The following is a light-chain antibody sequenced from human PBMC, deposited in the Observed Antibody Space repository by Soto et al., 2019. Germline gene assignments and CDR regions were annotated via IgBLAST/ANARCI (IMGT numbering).Light chain of an antibody. J-gene: IGKJ1*01. Sequence: DIQMTQSPSTLSGSVGDRVTITCRASQTISSWFAWYQQKPGKATKLLIYKASTVKSGVPSRFSGSGSGTEFTLTISRLQPDDFATYYCQHYNSYSEAFGQGTKVELK. CDR1: QTISSW. V-gene: IGKV1-5*03. CDR2: KAS. CDR3: QHYNSYSEA.